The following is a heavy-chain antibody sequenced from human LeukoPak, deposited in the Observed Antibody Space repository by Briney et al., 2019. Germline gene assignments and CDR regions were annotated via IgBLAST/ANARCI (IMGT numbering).Heavy chain of an antibody. J-gene: IGHJ3*02. CDR2: INPNSGGT. CDR1: GYTFTGYY. Sequence: GASVKVSCKASGYTFTGYYMHWVRQAPGQGLGWMGWINPNSGGTNYAQKFQGRVTMTRDTSISTAYMELSRLRSDDTAVYYCARAYYDSSGTHFDIWGQGTMVTVSS. D-gene: IGHD3-22*01. V-gene: IGHV1-2*02. CDR3: ARAYYDSSGTHFDI.